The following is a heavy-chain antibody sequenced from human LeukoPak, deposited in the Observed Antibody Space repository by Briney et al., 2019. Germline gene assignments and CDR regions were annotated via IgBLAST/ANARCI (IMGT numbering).Heavy chain of an antibody. CDR2: IIPIFGTA. V-gene: IGHV1-69*01. J-gene: IGHJ5*02. Sequence: GSSVKVSCKASGGAFSSYAISWVRQAPGQGLEWMGGIIPIFGTAHYAHNFQGRVTITADESTSTAYMELSSLRSEDTAVYYCARRAYSGSWYWFDPWGQGTLVTVSS. CDR1: GGAFSSYA. D-gene: IGHD6-13*01. CDR3: ARRAYSGSWYWFDP.